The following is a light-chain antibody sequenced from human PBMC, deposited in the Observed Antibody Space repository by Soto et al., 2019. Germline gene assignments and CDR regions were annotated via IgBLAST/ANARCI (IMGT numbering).Light chain of an antibody. CDR2: KAS. Sequence: VMTQSPDSLAVSLGERATINCKSSQSVLYSDGNTYLNWFQPRPGQSPRRLIYKASNRDSGVPDRFSGSGPGTDFTLKISRVEAEDVGVYYCMQGTHWPWTFGQGTKVDIK. CDR1: QSVLYSDGNTY. J-gene: IGKJ1*01. CDR3: MQGTHWPWT. V-gene: IGKV2-30*01.